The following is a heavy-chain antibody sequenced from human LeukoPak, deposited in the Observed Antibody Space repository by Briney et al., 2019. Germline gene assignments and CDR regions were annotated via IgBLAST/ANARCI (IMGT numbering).Heavy chain of an antibody. V-gene: IGHV4-4*02. Sequence: SGTLFLTCAVSGGSISSSNWWSWVRQPPGKGLEWIGEIYHSGSTNYNPSLKSRVTISVDKSKNQFSLKLSSVTAADTAVYYCARVWGAAGTSHFDYWGQGTLVTVSS. CDR2: IYHSGST. CDR3: ARVWGAAGTSHFDY. J-gene: IGHJ4*02. CDR1: GGSISSSNW. D-gene: IGHD6-13*01.